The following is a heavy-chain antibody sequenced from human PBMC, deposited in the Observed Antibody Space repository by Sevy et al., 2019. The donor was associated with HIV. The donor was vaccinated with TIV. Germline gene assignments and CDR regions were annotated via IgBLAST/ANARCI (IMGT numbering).Heavy chain of an antibody. D-gene: IGHD7-27*01. CDR2: IYYSGST. J-gene: IGHJ4*02. V-gene: IGHV4-39*01. CDR1: GGSISSSSYY. CDR3: ARVNWGPFDY. Sequence: SETLSLTCTVSGGSISSSSYYWGWIRQPPGKGLELIGSIYYSGSTYYNPSLKSRVTTSVDTSKNQFSLKLSSVTAADTAVYYCARVNWGPFDYWGQGTLVTVSS.